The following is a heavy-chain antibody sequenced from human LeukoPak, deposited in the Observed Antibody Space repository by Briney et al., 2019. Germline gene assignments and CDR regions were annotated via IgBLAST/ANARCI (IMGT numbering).Heavy chain of an antibody. D-gene: IGHD2-15*01. CDR3: ARGRNPYCSGGSCYSHYFDY. CDR2: ISAYNGNT. V-gene: IGHV1-18*01. J-gene: IGHJ4*02. Sequence: GASVKVSCKASGYTFTSYGISWVRQAPGQGLEWMGWISAYNGNTNYAQELQGRVTMTTDTSTSTAYMELRSLRSDDTAVYYCARGRNPYCSGGSCYSHYFDYWGQGTLVTVSS. CDR1: GYTFTSYG.